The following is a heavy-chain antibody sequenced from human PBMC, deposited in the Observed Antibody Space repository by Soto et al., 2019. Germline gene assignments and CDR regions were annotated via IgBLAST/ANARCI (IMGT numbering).Heavy chain of an antibody. CDR3: ARDGPYYYASRMDV. V-gene: IGHV3-53*04. D-gene: IGHD3-10*01. CDR2: LHSGGDT. Sequence: EVQLVESGGRLVQPGGSLRLSCAASAIPVSSNYMTWVRQAPGKGLEWVSVLHSGGDTYYANSVKGRFTISRHDSTNTLLLQMNSLTPEDTAVYYCARDGPYYYASRMDVWGQGTTVTVSS. CDR1: AIPVSSNY. J-gene: IGHJ6*02.